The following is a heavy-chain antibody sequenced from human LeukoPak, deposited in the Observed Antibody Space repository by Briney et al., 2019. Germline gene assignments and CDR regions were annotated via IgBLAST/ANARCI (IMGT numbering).Heavy chain of an antibody. CDR3: AGGTHSDAFGI. Sequence: ASVNVSCTVSGYTLTELSMHWVRQAPGTGLEWMGGFDPEDGETIYAQKFQGRVTMTRNTSISTAYMELSSLRSEDTAVYYCAGGTHSDAFGIWGQGTMVTVSS. CDR1: GYTLTELS. CDR2: FDPEDGET. V-gene: IGHV1-24*01. J-gene: IGHJ3*02. D-gene: IGHD3-16*01.